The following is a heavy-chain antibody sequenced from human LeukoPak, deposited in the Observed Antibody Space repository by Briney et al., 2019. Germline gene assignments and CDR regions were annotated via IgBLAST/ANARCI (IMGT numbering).Heavy chain of an antibody. CDR3: ARGALPPYGSGSYRFYYYYMDV. V-gene: IGHV3-13*01. Sequence: GGSLRLSCAASGFTFSSYDMHWVRQATGKGLEWVSAIGTAGDTYYPGSVKGRFTISREDAKNSLYLQMNSLRAGDTAVYYCARGALPPYGSGSYRFYYYYMDVWGKGTTVTISS. J-gene: IGHJ6*03. CDR2: IGTAGDT. D-gene: IGHD3-10*01. CDR1: GFTFSSYD.